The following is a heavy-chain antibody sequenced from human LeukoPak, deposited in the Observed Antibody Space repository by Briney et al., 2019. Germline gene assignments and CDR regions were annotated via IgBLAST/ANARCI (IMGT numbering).Heavy chain of an antibody. CDR2: ISYSGST. CDR1: GGSMRSYY. CDR3: ARGLYSSGWYTHYYFDH. V-gene: IGHV4-59*01. Sequence: PSETLSLTCSVSGGSMRSYYWSWIRHPPGKGLEWIAYISYSGSTICNPSLKSRVTISVDTSKSQFSLRLSSLSAADTAVYYCARGLYSSGWYTHYYFDHWGQGTLVTVSS. J-gene: IGHJ4*02. D-gene: IGHD6-19*01.